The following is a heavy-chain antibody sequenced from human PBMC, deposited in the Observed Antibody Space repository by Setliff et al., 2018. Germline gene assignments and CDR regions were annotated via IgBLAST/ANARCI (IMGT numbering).Heavy chain of an antibody. CDR1: GGSISSYF. CDR2: IYTSGST. CDR3: VRDLPELTGRSFDP. D-gene: IGHD7-27*01. Sequence: SETLSLTCAISGGSISSYFWTWIRQPAGKGLERIGRIYTSGSTNYNPSLKSRVTMSIDTSKNQFSLKLTSVTAADTAVYYCVRDLPELTGRSFDPWGQGTQVTVSS. J-gene: IGHJ5*01. V-gene: IGHV4-4*07.